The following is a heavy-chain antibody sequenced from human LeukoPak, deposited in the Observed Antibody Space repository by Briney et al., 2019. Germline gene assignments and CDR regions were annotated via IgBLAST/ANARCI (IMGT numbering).Heavy chain of an antibody. CDR2: ISYDGSNK. D-gene: IGHD6-6*01. V-gene: IGHV3-30*14. CDR3: ARDSSSSSYYYYGMDV. CDR1: GFTFSSYA. Sequence: PGGSLRLSCAASGFTFSSYAMHWVRQAPGKGLEWVAVISYDGSNKYYADSVKGRFTISRHNSKNTLYLQMNSLRAEDTAVYYCARDSSSSSYYYYGMDVWGQGTTVTVSS. J-gene: IGHJ6*02.